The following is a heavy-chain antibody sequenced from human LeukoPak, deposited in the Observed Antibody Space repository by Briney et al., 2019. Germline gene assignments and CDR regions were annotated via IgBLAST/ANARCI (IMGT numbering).Heavy chain of an antibody. CDR1: GGSISSSSYY. Sequence: PSETLSLTCTVSGGSISSSSYYWGWIRQPPGKGLEWIGSIYYSGSTYYNPSLKSRVTISVDTSKNQFSLKLSSVTAADTAVYYCAKDLDGPLWFGEDSDYWGQGTLVTVSS. J-gene: IGHJ4*02. CDR2: IYYSGST. V-gene: IGHV4-39*07. D-gene: IGHD3-10*01. CDR3: AKDLDGPLWFGEDSDY.